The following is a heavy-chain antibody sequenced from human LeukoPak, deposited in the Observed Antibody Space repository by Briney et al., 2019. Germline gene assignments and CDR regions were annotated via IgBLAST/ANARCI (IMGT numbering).Heavy chain of an antibody. J-gene: IGHJ4*02. Sequence: PSETLSLTCAVYGGSFSGFYWSWVRQPPGKGLEWIGEIHHSGSTKYNPSLESRVTISGDTSKNQFSLTLSSVTAADTAVYYRARHGLHSSGCYFDYWGQGTLVTVSS. V-gene: IGHV4-34*01. CDR2: IHHSGST. CDR1: GGSFSGFY. D-gene: IGHD3-22*01. CDR3: ARHGLHSSGCYFDY.